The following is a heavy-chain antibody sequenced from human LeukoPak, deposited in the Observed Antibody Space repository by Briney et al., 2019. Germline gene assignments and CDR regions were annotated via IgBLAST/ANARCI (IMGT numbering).Heavy chain of an antibody. CDR2: IYHSGST. D-gene: IGHD2-8*01. CDR1: GGSISSGGYS. V-gene: IGHV4-30-2*02. J-gene: IGHJ3*02. Sequence: SETLSLTCAVSGGSISSGGYSWSWIRQPPGKGLEWIGYIYHSGSTYYNPSLKSRVTISVDTSKSQFSLKLRSVTTADTALYYCTRSTNLEALDIWGQGTMVTVSS. CDR3: TRSTNLEALDI.